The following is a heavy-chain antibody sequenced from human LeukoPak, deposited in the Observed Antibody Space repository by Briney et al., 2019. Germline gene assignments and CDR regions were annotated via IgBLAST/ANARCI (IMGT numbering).Heavy chain of an antibody. V-gene: IGHV4-59*01. CDR1: GGSISSYY. J-gene: IGHJ4*02. CDR2: IYYSGST. CDR3: ARSLFRGPIPGF. D-gene: IGHD3-10*01. Sequence: SETQSLTCTVSGGSISSYYWSWIRQPPGKGLEWIGYIYYSGSTNYNPSLKSRVTISVDTSKNQFSLKLSSVTAADTAVYYCARSLFRGPIPGFWGQGTLVTVSS.